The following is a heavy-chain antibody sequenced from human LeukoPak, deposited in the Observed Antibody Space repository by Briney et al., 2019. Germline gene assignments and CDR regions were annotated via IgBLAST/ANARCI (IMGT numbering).Heavy chain of an antibody. CDR1: GGSISGYY. D-gene: IGHD2-8*01. V-gene: IGHV4-4*07. Sequence: SETLSLTCTVSGGSISGYYWTWIRQPAGKGLEWIGRIYASGSASYNPSLESRVTMSADTSKNEISLKLTSVTAADTALYYCARGRTSPDYWGQGTLVTVSS. CDR3: ARGRTSPDY. J-gene: IGHJ4*02. CDR2: IYASGSA.